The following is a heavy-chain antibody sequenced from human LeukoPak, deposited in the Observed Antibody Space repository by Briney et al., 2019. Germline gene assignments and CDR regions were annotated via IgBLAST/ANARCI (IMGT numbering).Heavy chain of an antibody. V-gene: IGHV4-59*01. J-gene: IGHJ6*02. CDR2: IYYSGST. CDR3: ARDLSDILTGLPSGMDV. CDR1: GGSISSYY. Sequence: PSETLSLTCTVSGGSISSYYWSWIRQPPGKGLEWIGYIYYSGSTNYNPSLKSRVTISVDTSKNQFSLKPSSVTAADTAVYYCARDLSDILTGLPSGMDVWGQGTTVTVSS. D-gene: IGHD3-9*01.